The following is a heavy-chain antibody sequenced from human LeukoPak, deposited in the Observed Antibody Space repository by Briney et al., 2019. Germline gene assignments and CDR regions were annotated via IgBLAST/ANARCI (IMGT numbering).Heavy chain of an antibody. CDR1: GFTFSSYG. J-gene: IGHJ4*02. Sequence: PGGSLRLSCAASGFTFSSYGMHWVRQAPGKGLEWVAVIWYDGSNKYYADSVKGRFTISRDNSKNTLYLQMNSLRAEDTAVYHCAKGAVYSYGLGYFDYWGQGTLVTVSS. CDR3: AKGAVYSYGLGYFDY. CDR2: IWYDGSNK. V-gene: IGHV3-33*06. D-gene: IGHD5-18*01.